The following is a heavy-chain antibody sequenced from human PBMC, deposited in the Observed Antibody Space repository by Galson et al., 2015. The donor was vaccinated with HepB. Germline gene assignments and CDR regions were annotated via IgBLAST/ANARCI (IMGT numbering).Heavy chain of an antibody. D-gene: IGHD6-25*01. V-gene: IGHV3-11*01. CDR1: GFSFSDYY. Sequence: LRLSCAASGFSFSDYYMTWIRQAPGKGLEWLSYISISGATIYYADSVRGRFTISRDNAKNSLYLQMNSLRAEDTALYYCARAALGWFDPWGQGTQVTVSS. CDR3: ARAALGWFDP. J-gene: IGHJ5*02. CDR2: ISISGATI.